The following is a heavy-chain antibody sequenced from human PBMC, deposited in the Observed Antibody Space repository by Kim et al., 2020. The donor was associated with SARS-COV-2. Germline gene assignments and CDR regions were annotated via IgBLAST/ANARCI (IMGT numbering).Heavy chain of an antibody. CDR3: ARDWDSSRHYTAY. V-gene: IGHV1-46*01. Sequence: YEQKFQGRVTMTRDTSTSTVYMELSSLRSEDTAVYYCARDWDSSRHYTAYWGQGTLVTVSS. J-gene: IGHJ4*02. D-gene: IGHD6-13*01.